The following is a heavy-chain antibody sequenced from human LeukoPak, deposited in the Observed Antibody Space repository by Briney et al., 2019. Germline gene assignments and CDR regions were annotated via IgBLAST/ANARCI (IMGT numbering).Heavy chain of an antibody. CDR2: INPNSGGT. CDR1: GYTFTGYY. V-gene: IGHV1-2*02. Sequence: ASVKVSCKASGYTFTGYYMHWVRQAPGQGLEWMGWINPNSGGTNYAQKFQGRVTMTRDTSISTAYMELSRLRSDDTAVYYCARARIVGATVDIWGQGTMVTVSS. J-gene: IGHJ3*02. D-gene: IGHD1-26*01. CDR3: ARARIVGATVDI.